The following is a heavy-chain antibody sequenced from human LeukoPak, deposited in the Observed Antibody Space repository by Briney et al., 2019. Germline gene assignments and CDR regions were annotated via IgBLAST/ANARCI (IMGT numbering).Heavy chain of an antibody. D-gene: IGHD2-15*01. Sequence: SQTLSLTCTVSGGSISSGGYYWSWIRQHPGKGLEWIGYIYYSGSTYYNPSLKSRVTISVDTSKNQFSLKLSSVTAADTAGYYCARFGVRSSRKIVGGGGVWFDPWGQGTLVTVSS. J-gene: IGHJ5*02. CDR2: IYYSGST. CDR1: GGSISSGGYY. CDR3: ARFGVRSSRKIVGGGGVWFDP. V-gene: IGHV4-31*03.